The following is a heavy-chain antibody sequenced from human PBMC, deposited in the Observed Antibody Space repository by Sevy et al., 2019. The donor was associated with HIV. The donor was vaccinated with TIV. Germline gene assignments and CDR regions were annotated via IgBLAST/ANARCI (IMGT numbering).Heavy chain of an antibody. V-gene: IGHV4-59*01. CDR3: ARERQLVLDY. Sequence: SETLSLTCTVSGGSISSYYWSWIRQPPGKGLEWIGFIYYSGSTNYNPSLKSRVTISVDTSKNQFSLRLSSVTAADTAVYYCARERQLVLDYWGQGTLVTVSS. J-gene: IGHJ4*02. CDR1: GGSISSYY. CDR2: IYYSGST. D-gene: IGHD6-13*01.